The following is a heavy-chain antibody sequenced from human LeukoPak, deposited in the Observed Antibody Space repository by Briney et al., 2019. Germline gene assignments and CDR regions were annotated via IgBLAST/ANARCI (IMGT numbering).Heavy chain of an antibody. Sequence: PSETLSLTCSVSGGSISSTTYYWGWIRQPPGKGLEWIGSIYYSGSTYYNPSLKSRVTISVDTSKNQFSLKLSSVTAADTAVYFCGRRRVTITSPMDYWGQGTLVTVSS. CDR1: GGSISSTTYY. CDR2: IYYSGST. J-gene: IGHJ4*02. CDR3: GRRRVTITSPMDY. V-gene: IGHV4-39*01. D-gene: IGHD2-2*01.